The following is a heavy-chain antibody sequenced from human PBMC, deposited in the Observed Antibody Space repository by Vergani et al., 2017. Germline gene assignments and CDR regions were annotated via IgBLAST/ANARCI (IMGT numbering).Heavy chain of an antibody. D-gene: IGHD2-2*01. V-gene: IGHV1-8*01. J-gene: IGHJ4*02. Sequence: QVQLVQSGAEVKKPGASVKVSCKASGYTFTSYDINWVRQATGQGLEWMGWMNPNSGNTGYAQKFQGRVTMTRNTSISTAYMKLSSLRSEDTAVYYCAKGYCSSTSCFLFDYWGQGTLVTVSS. CDR1: GYTFTSYD. CDR2: MNPNSGNT. CDR3: AKGYCSSTSCFLFDY.